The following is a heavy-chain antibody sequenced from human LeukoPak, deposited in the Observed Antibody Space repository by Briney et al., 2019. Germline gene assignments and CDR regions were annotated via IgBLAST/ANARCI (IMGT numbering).Heavy chain of an antibody. CDR2: IRYDGSNK. D-gene: IGHD2-2*01. Sequence: GGSLRLSCAASGFTFSSYGMHWVRQAPGKGLEWVAFIRYDGSNKYYADSVKGRFTISRDNSKNTLYLQMNSLRAEDTAVYYCARRGCSSSSCSHNWFDPWGQGTLVTVSS. CDR3: ARRGCSSSSCSHNWFDP. J-gene: IGHJ5*02. V-gene: IGHV3-30*02. CDR1: GFTFSSYG.